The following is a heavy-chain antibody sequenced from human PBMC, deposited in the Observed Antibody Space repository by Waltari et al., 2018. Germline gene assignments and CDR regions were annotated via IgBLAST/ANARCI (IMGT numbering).Heavy chain of an antibody. V-gene: IGHV1-8*02. CDR1: GYTFTSFD. D-gene: IGHD1-7*01. Sequence: QVQLVQSGAEVKKPGASVKVSCKASGYTFTSFDINWVRQATGKGLEWMGWMNPNSGNTGYAQQFQGRVTMTRNTSVSTAYMELSGLRSEDTAVYYCARGTSWSNPWGQGTLVTVSS. CDR3: ARGTSWSNP. CDR2: MNPNSGNT. J-gene: IGHJ5*02.